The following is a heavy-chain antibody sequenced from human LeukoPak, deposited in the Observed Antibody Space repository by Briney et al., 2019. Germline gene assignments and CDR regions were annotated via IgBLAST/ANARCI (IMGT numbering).Heavy chain of an antibody. CDR3: ASIRIEAAGSGLGAEYFQH. CDR1: GGSFSGYY. Sequence: SETLSLTCAVYGGSFSGYYWSWIRQPPGKGLEWIGEINHSGSTYYNPSLKSRVTISVDTSKNQFSLKLSSVTAADTAVYYCASIRIEAAGSGLGAEYFQHWGQGTLVTVSS. D-gene: IGHD6-13*01. CDR2: INHSGST. J-gene: IGHJ1*01. V-gene: IGHV4-34*01.